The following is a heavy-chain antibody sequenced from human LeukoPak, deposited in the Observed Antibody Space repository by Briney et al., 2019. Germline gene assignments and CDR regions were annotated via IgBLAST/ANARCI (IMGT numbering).Heavy chain of an antibody. CDR3: VRAPQEGRDSLTGVQTGNWFDP. CDR2: MNPSSGNT. CDR1: GYNFTSYD. V-gene: IGHV1-8*01. Sequence: ASVKVSCKTSGYNFTSYDINWVRQATGQGPEWMGWMNPSSGNTGYAQNFQGRLDLTRNIALTTAYMELSSLTSEDTATYYCVRAPQEGRDSLTGVQTGNWFDPWGQGTLVTVSS. D-gene: IGHD3-9*01. J-gene: IGHJ5*02.